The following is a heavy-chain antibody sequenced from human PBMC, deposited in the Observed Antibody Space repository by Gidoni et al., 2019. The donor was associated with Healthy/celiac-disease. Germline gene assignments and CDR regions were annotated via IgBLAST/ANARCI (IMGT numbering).Heavy chain of an antibody. CDR2: IYYSGST. V-gene: IGHV4-39*01. CDR3: ARWPTLGSRRGLDY. Sequence: QLQLQESGPGLVKPSETLSLTCTVSGGSISSSSYYWGWIRQPPGKGLEWIGSIYYSGSTYYNPSLKSRVTISVDTSKNQFSLKLSSVTAADTAVYYCARWPTLGSRRGLDYWGQGTLVTVSS. J-gene: IGHJ4*02. CDR1: GGSISSSSYY. D-gene: IGHD1-1*01.